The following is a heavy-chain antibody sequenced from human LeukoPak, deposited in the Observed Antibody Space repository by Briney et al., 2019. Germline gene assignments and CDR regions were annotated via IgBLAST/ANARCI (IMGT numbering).Heavy chain of an antibody. D-gene: IGHD1-7*01. CDR3: AKKKRELRGFDY. CDR1: GFTFSSYA. V-gene: IGHV3-23*01. CDR2: IDGSGGST. Sequence: GGSLRLSCAASGFTFSSYAMSWVRQAPGKGLEWVSVIDGSGGSTYYADSVKGRFTISRDNSKNTLYLQMSSLRAEDTAVYYCAKKKRELRGFDYWGQGTLVTVSS. J-gene: IGHJ4*02.